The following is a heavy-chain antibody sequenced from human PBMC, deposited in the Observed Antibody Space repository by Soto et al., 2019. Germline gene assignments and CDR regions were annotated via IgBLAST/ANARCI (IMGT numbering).Heavy chain of an antibody. CDR1: PYSFSNYW. D-gene: IGHD4-17*01. CDR3: ARRGTTVTHNWFSP. CDR2: IYPGDSDT. V-gene: IGHV5-51*01. J-gene: IGHJ5*02. Sequence: PGPYLKISCQGSPYSFSNYWIAWVRQMPGKGLEWMGMIYPGDSDTRYSPSFQGQVTISADKSVSTAYLQWGSLKASATAMYYWARRGTTVTHNWFSPWGQGTLVTVSS.